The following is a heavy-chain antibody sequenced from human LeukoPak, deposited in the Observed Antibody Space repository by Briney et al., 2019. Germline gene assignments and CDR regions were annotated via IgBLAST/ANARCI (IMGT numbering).Heavy chain of an antibody. CDR2: ISSSSSYI. J-gene: IGHJ4*02. V-gene: IGHV3-21*01. D-gene: IGHD6-13*01. CDR1: GFTFSSYA. CDR3: AREYGSRGFDY. Sequence: PGGSLRLSCAASGFTFSSYAMNWVRQAPGKGLEWVSSISSSSSYIYYADSVKGRFTISRDNAKNSLYLQMNSLRAEGTAVYYCAREYGSRGFDYWGQGTLVTVSS.